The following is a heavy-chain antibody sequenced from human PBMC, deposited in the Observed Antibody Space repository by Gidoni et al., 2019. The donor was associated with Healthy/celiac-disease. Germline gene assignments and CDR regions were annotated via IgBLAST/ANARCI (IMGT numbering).Heavy chain of an antibody. CDR2: ISSSGSTI. V-gene: IGHV3-11*01. CDR3: ARPPDLNWFDP. J-gene: IGHJ5*02. Sequence: LRLSCAASGFTFSDYYMSWIRQAPGKGLEWVSYISSSGSTIYYADSVKGRFTIPRDNAKNSLYLQLNSLRAEDTAVYYCARPPDLNWFDPWGQGTLVTVSS. CDR1: GFTFSDYY. D-gene: IGHD3-3*01.